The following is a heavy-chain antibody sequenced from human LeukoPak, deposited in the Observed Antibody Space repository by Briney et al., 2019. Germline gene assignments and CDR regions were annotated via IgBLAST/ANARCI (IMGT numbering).Heavy chain of an antibody. V-gene: IGHV4-59*01. CDR1: GGSISSYY. CDR3: ASRYYDSSGLVDY. D-gene: IGHD3-22*01. J-gene: IGHJ4*02. CDR2: IYYSGST. Sequence: IPSETLSLTCTVSGGSISSYYWSWIRQPPGKGLEWIGYIYYSGSTNYNPSLKSRVTISVDTSKNQFSLKLSSVTAADTAVYYCASRYYDSSGLVDYWGQGTLVTVSS.